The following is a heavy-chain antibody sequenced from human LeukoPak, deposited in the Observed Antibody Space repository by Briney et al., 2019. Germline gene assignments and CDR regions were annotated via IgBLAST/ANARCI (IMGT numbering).Heavy chain of an antibody. CDR1: GYSISSSNW. Sequence: SETLSLTCAVSGYSISSSNWWGWIRQPPGKGLEWIGYIYYSGSTYYNPSLKSRVTMSVDTSKNQFSLKLSSVTAVDTAVYYCARSPVVRGVIKFFDYWGQGTLATVSS. CDR3: ARSPVVRGVIKFFDY. D-gene: IGHD3-10*01. CDR2: IYYSGST. J-gene: IGHJ4*02. V-gene: IGHV4-28*01.